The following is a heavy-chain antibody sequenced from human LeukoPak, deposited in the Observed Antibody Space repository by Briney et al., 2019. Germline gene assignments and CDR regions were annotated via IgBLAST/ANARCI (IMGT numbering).Heavy chain of an antibody. CDR1: GGSFSGYY. CDR3: ARGGGAWYSSSSFDP. J-gene: IGHJ5*02. CDR2: INQSGST. V-gene: IGHV4-34*01. Sequence: PSETLSLTCAVYGGSFSGYYWSWIRQPPGKGLEWIGEINQSGSTNYNPSLKSRVTISVDTSKNQFSLKLSSVTAADTAVYYCARGGGAWYSSSSFDPWGQGTLVTVSS. D-gene: IGHD6-13*01.